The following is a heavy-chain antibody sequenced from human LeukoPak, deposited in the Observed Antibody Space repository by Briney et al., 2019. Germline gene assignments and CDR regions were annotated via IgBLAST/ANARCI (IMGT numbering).Heavy chain of an antibody. CDR2: MNPNSGNT. D-gene: IGHD2-15*01. Sequence: GASVKVSCKASGYTFTSYDINWVRQATGQGLEWMGWMNPNSGNTGYAQRFQGRVTMTRNTSISTAYMELSRLRSDDTAVYYCARDCGGGSCHDYWGQGTLVTVSS. CDR3: ARDCGGGSCHDY. J-gene: IGHJ4*02. V-gene: IGHV1-8*01. CDR1: GYTFTSYD.